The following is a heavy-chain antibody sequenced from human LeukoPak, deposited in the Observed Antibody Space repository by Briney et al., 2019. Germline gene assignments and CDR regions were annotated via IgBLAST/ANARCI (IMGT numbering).Heavy chain of an antibody. CDR2: ISYDGSNK. CDR1: GFTFSNYA. J-gene: IGHJ1*01. D-gene: IGHD2-2*01. CDR3: ARFRGSVPAAITFQH. V-gene: IGHV3-30-3*01. Sequence: GGSLRLSCAASGFTFSNYAMHWVRQAPGKGLEWVAIISYDGSNKFYADSVKGRFTISRDNSENTLYLQMNSLGTEDTAVYYCARFRGSVPAAITFQHWGQGTLVTVSS.